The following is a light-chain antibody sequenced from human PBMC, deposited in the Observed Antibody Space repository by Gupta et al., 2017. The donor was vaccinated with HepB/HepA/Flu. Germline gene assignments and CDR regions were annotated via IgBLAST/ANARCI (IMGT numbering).Light chain of an antibody. V-gene: IGLV2-14*03. CDR3: SSYTSSSTLGV. J-gene: IGLJ3*02. CDR2: DVS. CDR1: SSDVGGYNY. Sequence: QPALTQPASGSGSPAQSITISCTGTSSDVGGYNYVSWYQQHPGKAPKLLIYDVSNRPSGVSNRFSGSKSGNTASLTISGLQAEDEADYYCSSYTSSSTLGVFGGGTKLTVL.